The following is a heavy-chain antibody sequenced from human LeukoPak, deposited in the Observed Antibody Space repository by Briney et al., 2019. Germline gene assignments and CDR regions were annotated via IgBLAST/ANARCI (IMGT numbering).Heavy chain of an antibody. CDR2: ISSSSYI. V-gene: IGHV3-21*04. Sequence: GGSLRLSCAASGFTFSSYSMNWVRQAPGKGLEWVSSISSSSYIYYADSVKGRFTISRDNAKNSLYLQMNSLRAEDTAVYYCARDQSGSYYFDYWGQGTLVTVSS. CDR3: ARDQSGSYYFDY. J-gene: IGHJ4*02. CDR1: GFTFSSYS. D-gene: IGHD1-26*01.